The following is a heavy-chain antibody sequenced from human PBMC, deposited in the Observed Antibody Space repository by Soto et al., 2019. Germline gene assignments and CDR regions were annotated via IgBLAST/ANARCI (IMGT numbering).Heavy chain of an antibody. V-gene: IGHV3-21*01. CDR3: ARVGKGYCTNGVCYYMDV. Sequence: GGSLRLSCAASGFTFSSYSMNWVRQAPGKGLEWVSSISSSSSYIYYADSVKGRFTISRDNAKNSLYLQMNSLRAEDTAVYYCARVGKGYCTNGVCYYMDVWGKGTTVTVSS. CDR2: ISSSSSYI. CDR1: GFTFSSYS. D-gene: IGHD2-8*01. J-gene: IGHJ6*03.